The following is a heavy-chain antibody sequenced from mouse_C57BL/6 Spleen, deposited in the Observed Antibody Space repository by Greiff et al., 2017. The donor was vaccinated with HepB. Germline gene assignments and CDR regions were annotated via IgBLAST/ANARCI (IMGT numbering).Heavy chain of an antibody. CDR1: GYTFTSYW. CDR2: IYPGSGST. V-gene: IGHV1-55*01. CDR3: ARGDSYYFDD. J-gene: IGHJ2*01. Sequence: LQQPGAELVKPGASVKMSCKASGYTFTSYWITWVKQRPGQGLEWIGDIYPGSGSTNYNEKFKSKATLTVDTSSSTAYMQRSSLTSEDSAVYFCARGDSYYFDDWGQGTTLTVSS.